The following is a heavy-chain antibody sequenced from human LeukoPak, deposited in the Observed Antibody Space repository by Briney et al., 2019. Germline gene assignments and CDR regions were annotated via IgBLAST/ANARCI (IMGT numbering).Heavy chain of an antibody. V-gene: IGHV1-46*01. Sequence: GASVRVSCKASGYTFTSYYMHWVRQAPGQGLEWMGIINPSGGSTSYAQKFQGRVTMTRDTSTSTVYMELSSLRAEDTAVYYCAKVKPPYCSSTSCYGDAFDIWGQGTMVTVSS. CDR1: GYTFTSYY. J-gene: IGHJ3*02. CDR2: INPSGGST. D-gene: IGHD2-2*01. CDR3: AKVKPPYCSSTSCYGDAFDI.